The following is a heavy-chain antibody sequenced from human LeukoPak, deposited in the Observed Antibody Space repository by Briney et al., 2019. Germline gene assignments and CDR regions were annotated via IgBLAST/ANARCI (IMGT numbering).Heavy chain of an antibody. CDR2: IIPIFGTA. D-gene: IGHD4-17*01. CDR1: GGTFSSYA. V-gene: IGHV1-69*13. J-gene: IGHJ4*02. Sequence: AASVKVSCKASGGTFSSYAISWVRRAPGQGLEWMGGIIPIFGTANYAQKFQGRVTITADESTSTAYMELSSLRSEDTAVYYCARHDYGDYADFDYWGQGTLVTVSS. CDR3: ARHDYGDYADFDY.